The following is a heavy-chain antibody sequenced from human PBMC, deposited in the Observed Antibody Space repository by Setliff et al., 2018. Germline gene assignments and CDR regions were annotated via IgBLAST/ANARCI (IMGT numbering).Heavy chain of an antibody. Sequence: SVKVSCKASGGTFSSYAISWVRQAPGQGLEWMGGIIPILGIANYAQKFQGRVTITADKSTSTAYMELSSLRSGDTAVYYCARGVVVPAAIGRGFDPWGQGTLVTVSS. CDR1: GGTFSSYA. J-gene: IGHJ5*02. CDR3: ARGVVVPAAIGRGFDP. V-gene: IGHV1-69*10. CDR2: IIPILGIA. D-gene: IGHD2-2*02.